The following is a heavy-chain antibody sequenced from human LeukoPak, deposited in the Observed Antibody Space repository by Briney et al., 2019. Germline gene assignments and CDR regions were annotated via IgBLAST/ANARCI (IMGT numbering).Heavy chain of an antibody. J-gene: IGHJ4*02. Sequence: GGSLRLSCATSGFTFSSYWMSWVRQAPGKGLEWVANIKQDGSEKNYLDSVKGRFTISRDNAKNSLYLQMNSLKAEDTAVYYCARQRYHDSWGQGTLVTVSS. CDR1: GFTFSSYW. CDR3: ARQRYHDS. CDR2: IKQDGSEK. V-gene: IGHV3-7*01. D-gene: IGHD2-2*01.